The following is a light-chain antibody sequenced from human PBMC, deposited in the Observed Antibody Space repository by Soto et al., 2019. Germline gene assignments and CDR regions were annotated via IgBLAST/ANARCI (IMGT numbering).Light chain of an antibody. CDR3: QKYNSAPAT. Sequence: DIQLTQSQSSLSASVVDRVTITCRVSQGISNYLAWYQQKPGKVPKLVIYAASTLQSGVPFRLGDSGSGTDSTLTITSLQPEDVATYYDQKYNSAPATFGGGTKVEIK. J-gene: IGKJ4*01. CDR2: AAS. V-gene: IGKV1-27*01. CDR1: QGISNY.